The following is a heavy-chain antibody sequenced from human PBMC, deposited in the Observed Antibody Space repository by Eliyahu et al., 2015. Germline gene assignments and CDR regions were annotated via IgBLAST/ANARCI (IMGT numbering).Heavy chain of an antibody. D-gene: IGHD2-21*01. J-gene: IGHJ4*02. CDR3: ATTLTYCGINCPKEGAGFSY. V-gene: IGHV1-2*02. CDR2: INPNSXGS. CDR1: GYXFIAXY. Sequence: QVQLVQSGAEVKKPGASVKVSCKTSGYXFIAXYIXWVRQAPGQGLEWMGWINPNSXGSGSAQKFQGRLTMTRDTSIRTAYMEVSGLKSDDTAIYYCATTLTYCGINCPKEGAGFSYWGQGTLVTVSS.